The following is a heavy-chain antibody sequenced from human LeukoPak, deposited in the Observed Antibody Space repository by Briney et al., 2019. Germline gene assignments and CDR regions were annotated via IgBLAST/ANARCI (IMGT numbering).Heavy chain of an antibody. Sequence: QPGGSLRLSCAASGFTFSTYSMNWVRQAPGKGLEWVSYINPSSSDKYYTDSVKGRFTISRDNAKNSLFLQLHGLRAEDTAVYYCARAAYSSGPDYWGQGTLVTVSS. D-gene: IGHD6-19*01. CDR1: GFTFSTYS. CDR2: INPSSSDK. V-gene: IGHV3-48*01. CDR3: ARAAYSSGPDY. J-gene: IGHJ4*02.